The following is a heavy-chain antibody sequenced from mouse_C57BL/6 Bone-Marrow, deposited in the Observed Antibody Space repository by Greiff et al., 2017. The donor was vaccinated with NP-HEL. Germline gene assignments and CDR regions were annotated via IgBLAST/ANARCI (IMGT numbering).Heavy chain of an antibody. J-gene: IGHJ2*01. D-gene: IGHD2-5*01. CDR1: GFTFSSYG. CDR2: ISSGGSYT. Sequence: EVMLVESGGDLVKPGGSLKLSCAASGFTFSSYGMSWVRQTPDKRLEWVATISSGGSYTYYPDSVKGRFTISRDTAKNTLYLQMSSLKSEDTAMYYCARHYYSNYFDYWGQGTTLTVSS. CDR3: ARHYYSNYFDY. V-gene: IGHV5-6*01.